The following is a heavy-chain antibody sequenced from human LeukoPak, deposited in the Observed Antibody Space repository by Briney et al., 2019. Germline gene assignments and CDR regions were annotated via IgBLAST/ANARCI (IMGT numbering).Heavy chain of an antibody. CDR1: GFTFNNYA. Sequence: GGSLRLSCAASGFTFNNYAMSWVRQAPGKGLEWVSGVSGSGGRTNYVDSVKGRFTISRDNSKNTVHLQLESLRVEDTAVYYCAKGSRYNSGLLHYMDVWGKGTTVTVSS. J-gene: IGHJ6*03. D-gene: IGHD5-12*01. V-gene: IGHV3-23*01. CDR3: AKGSRYNSGLLHYMDV. CDR2: VSGSGGRT.